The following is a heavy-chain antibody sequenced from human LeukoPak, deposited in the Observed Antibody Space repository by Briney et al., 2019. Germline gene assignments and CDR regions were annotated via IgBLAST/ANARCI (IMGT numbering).Heavy chain of an antibody. D-gene: IGHD3-22*01. Sequence: GSLRLSCAASGFTFSSYEMNWVRQAPGKGLEWVSYISSSGNTIYYADSVKGRFTISRDNAKNSLYLQMNSLRAEDTAVYYCAGDYYDSSGYFLGVYWGQGTLVTVSS. CDR2: ISSSGNTI. CDR3: AGDYYDSSGYFLGVY. V-gene: IGHV3-48*03. J-gene: IGHJ4*02. CDR1: GFTFSSYE.